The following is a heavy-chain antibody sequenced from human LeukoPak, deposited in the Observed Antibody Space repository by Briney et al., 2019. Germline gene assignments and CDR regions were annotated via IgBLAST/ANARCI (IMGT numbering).Heavy chain of an antibody. Sequence: ASVKVSCKASGGTFSSYAISWVRQAPGQGLEWMGGIIPIFGTANYAQKFQGRVTMTRDTSSSTAYMELSRLRFDDTVVYYCARGPRITIFGVVMANDAFDIWGQGTMVTVSS. CDR1: GGTFSSYA. V-gene: IGHV1-69*05. CDR2: IIPIFGTA. CDR3: ARGPRITIFGVVMANDAFDI. D-gene: IGHD3-3*01. J-gene: IGHJ3*02.